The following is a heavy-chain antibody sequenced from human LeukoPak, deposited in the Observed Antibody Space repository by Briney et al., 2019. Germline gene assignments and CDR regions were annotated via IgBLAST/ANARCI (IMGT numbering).Heavy chain of an antibody. V-gene: IGHV1-69*05. CDR2: IIPIFGTA. CDR1: GCTFSSCA. J-gene: IGHJ4*02. D-gene: IGHD3-10*01. CDR3: ATQLNYYYGSGSPGIFDY. Sequence: GASVKLSCKASGCTFSSCAISWVRQAPGQGLEWMGRIIPIFGTANYAQKFQGRVTITTDESTSTAYMELSSLRSEDTVVYYCATQLNYYYGSGSPGIFDYWGQGTLVTVSS.